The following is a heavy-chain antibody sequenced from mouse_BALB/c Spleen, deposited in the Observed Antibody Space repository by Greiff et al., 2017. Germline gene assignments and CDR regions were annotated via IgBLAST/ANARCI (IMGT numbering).Heavy chain of an antibody. J-gene: IGHJ4*01. CDR1: GFTFSSYA. CDR3: ARGGGAPYYAMDY. CDR2: ISSGGST. Sequence: EVQRVESGGGLVKPGGSLKLSCAASGFTFSSYAMSWVRQTPEKRLEWVASISSGGSTYYPDSVKGRFTISRDNARNILYLQMSSLRSEDTAMYYCARGGGAPYYAMDYWGQGTSVTVSS. V-gene: IGHV5-6-5*01.